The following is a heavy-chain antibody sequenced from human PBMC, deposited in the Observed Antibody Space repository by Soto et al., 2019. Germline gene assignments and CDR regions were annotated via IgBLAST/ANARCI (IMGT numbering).Heavy chain of an antibody. CDR2: ISSSGSTI. J-gene: IGHJ4*02. Sequence: EVQLVESGGGLVQPGGSLRLSCAASGFTFSSYEMNWVRQAPGKGLEWVSYISSSGSTIYYADSVKGRFTISRDNAKNSLYLQMNSLRAEDTAVYYCAREERWPAERLATDYWGQGTLVTVSS. D-gene: IGHD6-19*01. CDR1: GFTFSSYE. V-gene: IGHV3-48*03. CDR3: AREERWPAERLATDY.